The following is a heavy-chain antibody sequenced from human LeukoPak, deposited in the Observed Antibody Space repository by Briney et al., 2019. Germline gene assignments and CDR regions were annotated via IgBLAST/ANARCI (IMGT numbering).Heavy chain of an antibody. Sequence: EPSETLSLTCTVSGGSISSGDHYWSWIRQPPGKGLEWIGYIYYSGSTYYNPSLKSRVTISVDTSKNQFSLKLSSVTAADTAVYYCARALYGSVTLDYWGQGTLVTVSS. CDR1: GGSISSGDHY. J-gene: IGHJ4*02. V-gene: IGHV4-30-4*01. D-gene: IGHD3-10*01. CDR3: ARALYGSVTLDY. CDR2: IYYSGST.